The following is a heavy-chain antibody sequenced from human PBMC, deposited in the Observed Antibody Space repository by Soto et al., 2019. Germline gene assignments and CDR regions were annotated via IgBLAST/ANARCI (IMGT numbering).Heavy chain of an antibody. CDR1: GFTFSSYS. D-gene: IGHD3-9*01. CDR2: ISNSSSYI. V-gene: IGHV3-21*01. J-gene: IGHJ4*02. CDR3: AREGYYDILTGYYYFDY. Sequence: GGSLRLSCAASGFTFSSYSMNWVRQAPGKGLEWVSSISNSSSYIYYADSVKGRFTNSRDNAKNSLYLKMNSLRAEDTAVYYCAREGYYDILTGYYYFDYWGQGTLVTVSS.